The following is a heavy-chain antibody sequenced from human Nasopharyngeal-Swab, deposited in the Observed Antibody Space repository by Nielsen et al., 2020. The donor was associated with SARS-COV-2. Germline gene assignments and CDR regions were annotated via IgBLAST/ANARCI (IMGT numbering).Heavy chain of an antibody. CDR1: GFTFSSYT. Sequence: GGSLRLSCAGSGFTFSSYTMNWVRQAPGQGLKWVSSISSTGSSIYYADPVKGRFTISRDNAKNSLYLQMNSLKAEDTAVYYCARGRFSSAWADYWGQGTLVIVSS. V-gene: IGHV3-21*01. D-gene: IGHD6-19*01. CDR3: ARGRFSSAWADY. CDR2: ISSTGSSI. J-gene: IGHJ4*02.